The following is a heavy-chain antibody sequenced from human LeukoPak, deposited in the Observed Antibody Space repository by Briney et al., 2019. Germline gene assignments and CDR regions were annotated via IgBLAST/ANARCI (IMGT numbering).Heavy chain of an antibody. CDR2: INRDGSRT. J-gene: IGHJ4*02. Sequence: GGSLRLSCAASGFSFSTYCMHWVRQAPGKGLMWVSRINRDGSRTDYADSVKGRFTISRDDAKNTLYLQVNSLRAEDTAVYFCARGGSDTAMAHDYWGQGTLDTVSS. V-gene: IGHV3-74*01. CDR3: ARGGSDTAMAHDY. D-gene: IGHD5-18*01. CDR1: GFSFSTYC.